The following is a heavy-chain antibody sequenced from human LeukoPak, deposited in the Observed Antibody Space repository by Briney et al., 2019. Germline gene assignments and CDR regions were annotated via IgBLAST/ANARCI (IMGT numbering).Heavy chain of an antibody. CDR1: GFTFSNYA. Sequence: GGSLRLSCAASGFTFSNYAMHWVRQAPGTGLEWVAIVSYDGSTKYYAASVEGRFTISRGNSKNTLYLQMNSLRPEDTAVYYCATEIAVGLRYFDYWGQGTLVTVSS. CDR3: ATEIAVGLRYFDY. J-gene: IGHJ4*02. V-gene: IGHV3-30-3*01. CDR2: VSYDGSTK. D-gene: IGHD6-19*01.